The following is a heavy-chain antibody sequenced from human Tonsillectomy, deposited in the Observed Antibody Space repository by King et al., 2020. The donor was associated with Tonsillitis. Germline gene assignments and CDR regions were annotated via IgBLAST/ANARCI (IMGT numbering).Heavy chain of an antibody. J-gene: IGHJ4*02. CDR3: TTEGRTDMGPFDY. V-gene: IGHV3-15*01. CDR1: GFTFSDAW. CDR2: IKSEIDGGTI. Sequence: VQLVESGGGLVKPGGSLRLSCPASGFTFSDAWMRWVRQAPGKGLEWVGRIKSEIDGGTIDYATPVKGTFTISRDDSKNTLYLQMNSLKTEDTAVYYCTTEGRTDMGPFDYWGQGTLVIVSS.